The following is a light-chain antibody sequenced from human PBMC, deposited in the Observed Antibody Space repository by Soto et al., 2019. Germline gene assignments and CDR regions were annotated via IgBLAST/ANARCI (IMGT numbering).Light chain of an antibody. Sequence: EIVLTQSPGTLSLSPGERATLSCRASQSVSSTYLAWYQQKPGQAPRLLIYGASNRATGIPDRFSGSGSGTDFTLTISRLESEDFAVYYCQQYSSSPPRTFGQGTKVDIK. J-gene: IGKJ1*01. V-gene: IGKV3-20*01. CDR2: GAS. CDR3: QQYSSSPPRT. CDR1: QSVSSTY.